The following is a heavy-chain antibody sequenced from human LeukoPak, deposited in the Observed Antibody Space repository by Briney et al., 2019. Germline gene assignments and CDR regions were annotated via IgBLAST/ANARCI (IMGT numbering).Heavy chain of an antibody. CDR3: ARWRGRTGFDY. J-gene: IGHJ4*02. Sequence: SETLSLTCAVYGGSFSGYYWSWIRQPPGKGLEWIGEINHSGSTNYNPSLKSRVTISVDTSKNQFSLKLSSVTAADTAVYYCARWRGRTGFDYWGQGTLVTVSS. V-gene: IGHV4-34*01. D-gene: IGHD1/OR15-1a*01. CDR1: GGSFSGYY. CDR2: INHSGST.